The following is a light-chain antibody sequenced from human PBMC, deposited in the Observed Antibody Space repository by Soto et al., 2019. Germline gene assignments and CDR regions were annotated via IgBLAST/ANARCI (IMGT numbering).Light chain of an antibody. CDR2: DAS. CDR3: QQYRRSPPYT. V-gene: IGKV3-20*01. J-gene: IGKJ2*01. CDR1: QTFSFTY. Sequence: EIVLTQSPGTLSLSPGESATLSCRASQTFSFTYLAWYQQKPGQAPRLLIYDASIRATGIPDRFSGSGSGTDLTLTIRSLEPEDFAVYYCQQYRRSPPYTFGQGTKLEIK.